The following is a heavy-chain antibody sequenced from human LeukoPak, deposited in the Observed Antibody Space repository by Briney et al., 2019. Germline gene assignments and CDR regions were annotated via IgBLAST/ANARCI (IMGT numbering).Heavy chain of an antibody. Sequence: PSETLSLTCAVYGGSFSGYYWSWIRQPPGKGLEWIGEINHSGSTNYNPSLKSRVTISVDTSKNQFSLKLSSVTAADTAVYYCARESKQLALFDYWGQGTLVTVSS. V-gene: IGHV4-34*01. CDR2: INHSGST. J-gene: IGHJ4*02. CDR1: GGSFSGYY. CDR3: ARESKQLALFDY. D-gene: IGHD6-6*01.